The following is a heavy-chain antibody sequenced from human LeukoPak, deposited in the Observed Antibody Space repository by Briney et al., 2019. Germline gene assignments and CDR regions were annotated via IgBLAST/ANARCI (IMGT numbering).Heavy chain of an antibody. V-gene: IGHV4-39*07. CDR3: ARDRAQQRSAFDI. D-gene: IGHD6-13*01. Sequence: SETLSLTCSVSGASISSGSNYWGWIRQPPGKTLEWIGSIYSSGSTYYNPSLKSRVIIIIDTPKNHFSLTLSSVTAADTAVYYCARDRAQQRSAFDIWGQGTMVTVSS. J-gene: IGHJ3*02. CDR2: IYSSGST. CDR1: GASISSGSNY.